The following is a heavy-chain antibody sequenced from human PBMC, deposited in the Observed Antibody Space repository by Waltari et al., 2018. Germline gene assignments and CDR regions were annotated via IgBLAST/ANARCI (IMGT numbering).Heavy chain of an antibody. V-gene: IGHV4-39*01. CDR3: ARQTWIQLXLYAFDI. CDR1: GGSISSXSYY. Sequence: QLQLXESGPGLVKPSETLSLTXTVSGGSISSXSYYWXWIRQPPGKGLEWVGSIYYSGSTYXNPSLKSRVTISXDTXKNXXXRXLSSVTAAXXAVYXCARQTWIQLXLYAFDIXGQGTMVTVXS. D-gene: IGHD5-18*01. CDR2: IYYSGST. J-gene: IGHJ3*02.